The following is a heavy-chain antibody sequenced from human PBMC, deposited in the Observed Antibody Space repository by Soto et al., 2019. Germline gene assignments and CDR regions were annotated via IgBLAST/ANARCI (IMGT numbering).Heavy chain of an antibody. CDR1: GVSFSVYY. CDR2: INHSGST. D-gene: IGHD2-8*02. Sequence: KTTETLSLTCAVYGVSFSVYYWTWIRQPPGTGLEWIGEINHSGSTNYNPSLKSRVTISVDTSKNQFSLKLTSVTAADTAVYYCARDKITGLFDYWGQGILVTVSS. CDR3: ARDKITGLFDY. V-gene: IGHV4-34*01. J-gene: IGHJ4*02.